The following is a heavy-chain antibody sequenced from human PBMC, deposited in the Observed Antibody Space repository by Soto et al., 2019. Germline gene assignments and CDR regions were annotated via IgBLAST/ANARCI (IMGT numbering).Heavy chain of an antibody. CDR3: ARDRYLDPAMFGFDP. CDR2: INAGNGNT. V-gene: IGHV1-3*01. Sequence: QVQLVQSGAEVKKPGASVKVSCKASGYTFTSYAMHWVRQAPGQRLEWMGWINAGNGNTKYSQKFQGRVTITRDTAASTGYMELSSLTSEDTAVYYCARDRYLDPAMFGFDPWGQGTLVTVSS. D-gene: IGHD5-18*01. J-gene: IGHJ5*02. CDR1: GYTFTSYA.